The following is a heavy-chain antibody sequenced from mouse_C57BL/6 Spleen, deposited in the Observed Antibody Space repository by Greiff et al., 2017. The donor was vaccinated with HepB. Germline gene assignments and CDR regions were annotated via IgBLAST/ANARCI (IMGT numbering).Heavy chain of an antibody. D-gene: IGHD2-4*01. Sequence: QVQLKESGPGLVQPSQSLSITCTVSGFSLTSYGVHWVRQSPGKGLEWLGVIWSGGSTDYNAAFISRLSISKDNSKSQVFFKMNSLQADDTAIYYCARRGGGYDYDRGFAYWGQGTLVTVSA. CDR3: ARRGGGYDYDRGFAY. CDR1: GFSLTSYG. CDR2: IWSGGST. V-gene: IGHV2-2*01. J-gene: IGHJ3*01.